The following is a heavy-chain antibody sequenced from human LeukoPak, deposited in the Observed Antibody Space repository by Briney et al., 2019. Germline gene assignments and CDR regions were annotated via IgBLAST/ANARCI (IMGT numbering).Heavy chain of an antibody. CDR1: GFTFSSYA. V-gene: IGHV3-23*01. Sequence: PGGSLRLSCAASGFTFSSYAMSWVRQAQGKGLEWASSISSSGVNTYYADPVKGRFTISRDNSKNTLYLQMNSLRAEDTAVYYCAKDYASGSDYRCGMDVWGQGITVTVSS. J-gene: IGHJ6*02. D-gene: IGHD3-10*01. CDR3: AKDYASGSDYRCGMDV. CDR2: ISSSGVNT.